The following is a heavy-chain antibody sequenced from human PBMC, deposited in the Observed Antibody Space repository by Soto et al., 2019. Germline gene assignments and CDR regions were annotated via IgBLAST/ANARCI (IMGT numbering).Heavy chain of an antibody. V-gene: IGHV3-23*01. J-gene: IGHJ3*02. CDR2: ISGSGGST. D-gene: IGHD3-22*01. CDR3: AKEAVTYYYDSSGYPTGGHDAFDI. Sequence: PGGSLRLSCAASGFTFSSYAMSWVRQAPGKGLEWVSAISGSGGSTYYADSVKGRFTISRDNSKNTLYLQMNSLRAEDTAVYYCAKEAVTYYYDSSGYPTGGHDAFDIWGQGTMGTV. CDR1: GFTFSSYA.